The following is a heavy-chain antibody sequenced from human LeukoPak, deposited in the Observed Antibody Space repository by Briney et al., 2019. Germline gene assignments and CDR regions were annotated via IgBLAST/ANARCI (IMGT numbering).Heavy chain of an antibody. CDR3: ARGPYSSGWPPFDY. D-gene: IGHD6-19*01. Sequence: SETLSLTCTVSGGSISSYYWSWIRQPPGKGLEWIGYIYYSGSTNYNPSLKSRVTISVDTSKNQFSLKLSSVTAADTAVYYCARGPYSSGWPPFDYWGQGTLVTVSS. V-gene: IGHV4-59*12. CDR1: GGSISSYY. J-gene: IGHJ4*02. CDR2: IYYSGST.